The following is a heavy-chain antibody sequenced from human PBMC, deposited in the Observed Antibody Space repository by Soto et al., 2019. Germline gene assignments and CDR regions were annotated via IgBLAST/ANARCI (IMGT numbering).Heavy chain of an antibody. J-gene: IGHJ5*02. V-gene: IGHV3-21*01. CDR3: AREKYSSSWYNWFDP. CDR2: ISSSSSYI. CDR1: GFTFSSYS. D-gene: IGHD6-13*01. Sequence: SLRLSCAASGFTFSSYSMNWVRQAPGKGLEWVSSISSSSSYIYYADSVKGRFTISRDNAKNSLYLQMNSLRAEDTAVYYCAREKYSSSWYNWFDPWGQGTLVTVSS.